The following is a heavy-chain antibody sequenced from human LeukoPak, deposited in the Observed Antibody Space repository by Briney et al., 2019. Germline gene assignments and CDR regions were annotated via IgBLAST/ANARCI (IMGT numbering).Heavy chain of an antibody. J-gene: IGHJ4*02. V-gene: IGHV3-30*02. CDR1: GFAFRSHA. Sequence: GGSLRLSCTASGFAFRSHAMHWVRQAPGKGLEWVAFIRYDGSNKYYADSVKGRFTISRDNSKNTLYLQMNSLRAEDTAVYYCAKRGPGSPQSGKYYFDYWGQGTLVTVSS. CDR3: AKRGPGSPQSGKYYFDY. D-gene: IGHD3-10*01. CDR2: IRYDGSNK.